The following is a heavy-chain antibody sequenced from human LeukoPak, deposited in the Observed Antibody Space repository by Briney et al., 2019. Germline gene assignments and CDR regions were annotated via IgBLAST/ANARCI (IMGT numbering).Heavy chain of an antibody. CDR3: ARDLRYYYGSGSYYPYGMDV. D-gene: IGHD3-10*01. V-gene: IGHV3-21*01. J-gene: IGHJ6*02. CDR1: GFTFSSYS. CDR2: ISSSSSYI. Sequence: AGGSLRLSCAASGFTFSSYSMNWVRQAPWKGLEWVSSISSSSSYIYYADSVKGRFTISRDNAKNSLYLQMNSLSAEDTAVYYCARDLRYYYGSGSYYPYGMDVWGQGTTVTVSS.